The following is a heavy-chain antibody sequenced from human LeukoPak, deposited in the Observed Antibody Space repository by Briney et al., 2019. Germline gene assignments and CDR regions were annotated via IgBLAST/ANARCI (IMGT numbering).Heavy chain of an antibody. D-gene: IGHD3-3*01. V-gene: IGHV3-30*04. CDR3: ARELGTSDFWSGYLSYYFDY. CDR1: GFTFSSYV. Sequence: GGSLRLSCAASGFTFSSYVMHWVRQAPGKGLEWVAIISYDGSNEYYADSVKGRFTISRDNSKNTLYLQMNSLRAEDTAVYYCARELGTSDFWSGYLSYYFDYWSQGTLVTVSS. J-gene: IGHJ4*02. CDR2: ISYDGSNE.